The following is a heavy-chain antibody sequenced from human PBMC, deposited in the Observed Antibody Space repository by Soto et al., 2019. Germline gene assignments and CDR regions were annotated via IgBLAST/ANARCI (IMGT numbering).Heavy chain of an antibody. CDR1: GGTFSSYA. Sequence: SVKVSCKASGGTFSSYAISWVRQAPGQGLEWMGGIIPIFGTANYAQKFQGRVTITADESTSTAYMELSSLRSEDTAVYYCARDRPGYDILYGMDVWGQGTTVTVSS. V-gene: IGHV1-69*13. D-gene: IGHD3-9*01. CDR2: IIPIFGTA. CDR3: ARDRPGYDILYGMDV. J-gene: IGHJ6*02.